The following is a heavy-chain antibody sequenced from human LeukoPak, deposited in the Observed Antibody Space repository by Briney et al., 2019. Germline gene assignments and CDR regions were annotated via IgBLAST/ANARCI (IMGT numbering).Heavy chain of an antibody. J-gene: IGHJ4*02. CDR3: ARGLSYRTSCYDY. CDR1: GYTFTSYY. V-gene: IGHV1-2*02. Sequence: GASVKVSCKASGYTFTSYYMHWVRQAPGQGLEWMGWINPNSGGTNYAQKFQGRVTMTRDTSISTAYMELSRLRSDDTAVYYCARGLSYRTSCYDYWGQGTLVTVSS. D-gene: IGHD2-2*01. CDR2: INPNSGGT.